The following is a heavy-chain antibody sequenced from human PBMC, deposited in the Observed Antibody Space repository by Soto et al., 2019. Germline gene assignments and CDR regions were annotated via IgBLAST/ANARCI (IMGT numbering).Heavy chain of an antibody. CDR2: INAGNGNT. CDR1: GYTFTSYA. D-gene: IGHD3-3*01. J-gene: IGHJ6*03. Sequence: ASVKVSCKASGYTFTSYAMHWVRQAPGQRLEWMGWINAGNGNTKYSQKFQGRVTITRDTSASTAYMELSSLRSEDTAVYYCARDRRDYDFWSGYHSPATLYMDVWGKGTTVTVSS. CDR3: ARDRRDYDFWSGYHSPATLYMDV. V-gene: IGHV1-3*01.